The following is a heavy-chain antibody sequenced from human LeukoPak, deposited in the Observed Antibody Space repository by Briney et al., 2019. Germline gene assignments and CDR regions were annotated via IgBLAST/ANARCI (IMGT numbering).Heavy chain of an antibody. CDR2: IYYSGST. CDR1: GGSISSYY. J-gene: IGHJ4*02. CDR3: ARSRYDGSGYWDY. D-gene: IGHD3-22*01. V-gene: IGHV4-59*01. Sequence: SETLSLTCTVSGGSISSYYWSWIRQPPGKGLEWIGYIYYSGSTNYNPSLKSRVTISVDTSKNQFSLKLSSVTAADTAVYYCARSRYDGSGYWDYWGQGTLVTVSS.